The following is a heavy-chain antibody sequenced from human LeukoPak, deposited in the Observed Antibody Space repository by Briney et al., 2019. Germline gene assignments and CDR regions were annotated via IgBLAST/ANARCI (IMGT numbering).Heavy chain of an antibody. V-gene: IGHV3-23*01. Sequence: GGSLRLSCAASGFTLSGYAMSWVRLAPGKGLEWVSAITAGGDGTYYADSVKGRFTISRDNLKNMVFLQMNSLRAEDTAIYYCAKSHASIWNVYDYWGQGTLVTVSS. CDR1: GFTLSGYA. J-gene: IGHJ4*02. CDR3: AKSHASIWNVYDY. CDR2: ITAGGDGT. D-gene: IGHD1-1*01.